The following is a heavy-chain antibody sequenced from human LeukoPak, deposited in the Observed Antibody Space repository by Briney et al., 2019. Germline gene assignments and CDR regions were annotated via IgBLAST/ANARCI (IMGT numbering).Heavy chain of an antibody. Sequence: SETLSLTCTVSGGSISSGGYYWSWIRQHPGKGLEWIGYLYYSGSTNYNPSLKSRVTISVDTSKNQFSLKLSSVTAADTAVYYCARHTSDGYGPAPYGFDIWGQGTMVTVSS. CDR3: ARHTSDGYGPAPYGFDI. D-gene: IGHD2-2*03. CDR2: LYYSGST. J-gene: IGHJ3*02. V-gene: IGHV4-61*08. CDR1: GGSISSGGYY.